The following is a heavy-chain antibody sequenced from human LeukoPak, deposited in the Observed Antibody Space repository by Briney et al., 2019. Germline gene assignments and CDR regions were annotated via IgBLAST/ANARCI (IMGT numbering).Heavy chain of an antibody. CDR3: AKDRTWVVIMYYFDY. Sequence: GTSLRLSCAASGFTFSGYALHWVRQVPGKGLEWVAVISYDGSNKYYADSVKGRFTLSRDNSKNTLYLQMNSLRAEDTAVYYCAKDRTWVVIMYYFDYWGRGTLVTVSS. CDR2: ISYDGSNK. D-gene: IGHD2-21*01. V-gene: IGHV3-30*01. CDR1: GFTFSGYA. J-gene: IGHJ4*02.